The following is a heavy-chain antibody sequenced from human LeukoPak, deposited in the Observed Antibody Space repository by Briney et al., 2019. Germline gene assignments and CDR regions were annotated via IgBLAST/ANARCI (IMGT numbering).Heavy chain of an antibody. CDR2: ISGSGGNT. J-gene: IGHJ4*02. CDR1: GLTFNNYA. Sequence: GGSLRLSCAASGLTFNNYAIHWVRQAPGKGLEWVSGISGSGGNTYYADSVKGRFSVSRDNSRNTVFLQMHSLRAEDTALYYCAKTTAGYSSGRYPGWPIDYWGQGTLVTVSS. V-gene: IGHV3-23*01. CDR3: AKTTAGYSSGRYPGWPIDY. D-gene: IGHD6-19*01.